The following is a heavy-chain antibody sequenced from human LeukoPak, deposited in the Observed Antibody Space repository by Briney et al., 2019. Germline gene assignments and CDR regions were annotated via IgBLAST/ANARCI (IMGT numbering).Heavy chain of an antibody. J-gene: IGHJ3*02. CDR3: ARFRVAVAGTVSRHRDAFDI. V-gene: IGHV3-7*01. CDR2: IKQDVSEK. CDR1: GFTFNSYW. Sequence: PGGSLRLSCAASGFTFNSYWMSWVRQAPGKGLEWVANIKQDVSEKYYVDSVKGRFTISRDNAKNSLYLQMNSLRAEDTAVYYCARFRVAVAGTVSRHRDAFDIWGQGTMVTVSS. D-gene: IGHD6-19*01.